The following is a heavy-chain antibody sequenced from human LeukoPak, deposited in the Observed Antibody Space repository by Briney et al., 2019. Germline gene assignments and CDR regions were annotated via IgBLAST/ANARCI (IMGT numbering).Heavy chain of an antibody. CDR2: IYYSGST. CDR3: ASDLTDY. CDR1: GGSISSSAYY. Sequence: PSETLSLTCSVSGGSISSSAYYWGWIRQPPGQGLEWIGSIYYSGSTYYNPSLKSRVTISVDTSKNQFSLKLSSVTAADTAVYYCASDLTDYWGQGTLVTVSS. V-gene: IGHV4-39*07. J-gene: IGHJ4*02.